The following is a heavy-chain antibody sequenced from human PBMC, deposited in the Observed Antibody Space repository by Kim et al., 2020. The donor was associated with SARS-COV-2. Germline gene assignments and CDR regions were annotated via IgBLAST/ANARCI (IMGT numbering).Heavy chain of an antibody. CDR1: GGSISSSSYY. D-gene: IGHD1-1*01. V-gene: IGHV4-39*01. J-gene: IGHJ4*02. Sequence: SETLSLTCTVSGGSISSSSYYWGWIRQPPGKGLEWIGSIYYSGSTYYNPSLKSRVTISVDTSKNQFSLKLSSVTAADTAVYYCAIPDRYASFDYWGQGTLVTVSS. CDR2: IYYSGST. CDR3: AIPDRYASFDY.